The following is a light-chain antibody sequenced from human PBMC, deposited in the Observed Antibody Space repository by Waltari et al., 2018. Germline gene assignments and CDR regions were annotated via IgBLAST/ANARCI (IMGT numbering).Light chain of an antibody. V-gene: IGLV3-19*01. J-gene: IGLJ2*01. CDR1: SLRSYY. Sequence: SSELTQDPVVSVALGQTVRITCQGDSLRSYYASWYQQKPGQATVLVIYGKNNRPSGIPDRFSGSSSGNTASLTITGAQAEDEADYYCNSRDSSGNHLNVVFGGGTKLTVL. CDR3: NSRDSSGNHLNVV. CDR2: GKN.